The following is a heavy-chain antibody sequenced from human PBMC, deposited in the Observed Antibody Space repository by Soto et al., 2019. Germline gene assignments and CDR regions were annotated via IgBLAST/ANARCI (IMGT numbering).Heavy chain of an antibody. J-gene: IGHJ5*02. CDR1: GGSISSDY. CDR3: AMGPPSPMIVPRSRAPPFDP. Sequence: PPETLSLTCAVSGGSISSDYWSVIRQTPGKGLEWIGDMYYGGRTNYNPSLKSRVTISVDTSKMQVYLKLSPVTAADTAVYFCAMGPPSPMIVPRSRAPPFDPGAQGSMVT. D-gene: IGHD3-22*01. CDR2: MYYGGRT. V-gene: IGHV4-59*08.